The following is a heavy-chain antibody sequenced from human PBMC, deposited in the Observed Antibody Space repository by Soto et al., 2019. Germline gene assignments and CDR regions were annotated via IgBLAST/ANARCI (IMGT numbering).Heavy chain of an antibody. CDR3: TRDLRRATAMVVPFDY. CDR2: IRSKAYGGTT. D-gene: IGHD5-18*01. V-gene: IGHV3-49*03. Sequence: PGGSLRLSCTASGFTFGDYAMSWFRQAPGKGLEWVGFIRSKAYGGTTEYAASVKGRFTISRDDSKSIAYLQMNSLKTEDTAVYYCTRDLRRATAMVVPFDYWGQGTLVTVSS. J-gene: IGHJ4*02. CDR1: GFTFGDYA.